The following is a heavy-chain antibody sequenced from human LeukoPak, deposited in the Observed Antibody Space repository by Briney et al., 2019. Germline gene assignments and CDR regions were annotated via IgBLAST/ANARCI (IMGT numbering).Heavy chain of an antibody. D-gene: IGHD2-15*01. CDR2: ISAYKANT. V-gene: IGHV1-18*01. Sequence: ASVKVSCKASGYIFTGYGITWVRQAPGQGLEWMGWISAYKANTNYAQNLQGRVTMTTDASTGTAYMELRSLRYDDTAVYYCARYCSGTKCPRGWFDPWAQGTLVTVSS. CDR1: GYIFTGYG. CDR3: ARYCSGTKCPRGWFDP. J-gene: IGHJ5*02.